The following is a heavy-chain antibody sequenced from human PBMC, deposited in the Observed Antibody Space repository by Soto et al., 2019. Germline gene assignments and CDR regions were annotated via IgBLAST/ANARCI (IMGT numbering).Heavy chain of an antibody. CDR1: GFTFSSYA. Sequence: EVQLLESGGGLVQPGGSLRLSCAASGFTFSSYAMSWVRQAPGKGLEWVSATSGSGGSTYYADSVKGRFTISRDNSKNTLYLQMNSPRAEDTAVYYCAKGRDSGSHFDCWGQGTLVAVSS. V-gene: IGHV3-23*01. CDR2: TSGSGGST. D-gene: IGHD6-19*01. J-gene: IGHJ4*02. CDR3: AKGRDSGSHFDC.